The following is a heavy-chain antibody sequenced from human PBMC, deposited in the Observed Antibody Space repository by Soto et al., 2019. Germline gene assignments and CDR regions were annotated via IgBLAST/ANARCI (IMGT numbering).Heavy chain of an antibody. CDR3: AREPQDIVVVPAAIDYYYYYGMDV. V-gene: IGHV3-30-3*01. Sequence: QVQLVESGGGVVQPGRSLRLSCAASGFTFSSYAMHWVRQAPGKGLEWVAVISYDGSNKYYADSVKGRFTLSRDNSKNTLYLQMNSLRAEDTAVYYCAREPQDIVVVPAAIDYYYYYGMDVWGQGTTVTVSS. CDR2: ISYDGSNK. J-gene: IGHJ6*02. D-gene: IGHD2-2*02. CDR1: GFTFSSYA.